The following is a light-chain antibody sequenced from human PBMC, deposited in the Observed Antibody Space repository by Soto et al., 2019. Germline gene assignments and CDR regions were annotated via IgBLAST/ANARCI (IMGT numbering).Light chain of an antibody. CDR3: SSYTNINTRACV. Sequence: QSALTQPACVSVSPGHSITISCTGTSGDIGSYNRVSLYQQHPGKAPKLIIYEVTDRPSGVSNRFSGSKSGNTASLTISGLQAEDEAEYYCSSYTNINTRACVFGTGTKVTAL. CDR2: EVT. V-gene: IGLV2-14*01. J-gene: IGLJ1*01. CDR1: SGDIGSYNR.